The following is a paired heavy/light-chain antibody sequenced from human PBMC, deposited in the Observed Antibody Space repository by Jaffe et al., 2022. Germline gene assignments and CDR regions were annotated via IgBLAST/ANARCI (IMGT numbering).Heavy chain of an antibody. CDR2: IRSRAYGGTT. Sequence: EVRLVESGGGLVQPGRSLRLSCSASGFIIGDSAMSWVRQAPGKGLEWVGFIRSRAYGGTTEFAASVKGRFTISRDDSKSIVYLQMNKLKTEETAVYYCTKYYYDSSYYSFGAFDVWGQGTMVTVSS. V-gene: IGHV3-49*04. CDR3: TKYYYDSSYYSFGAFDV. CDR1: GFIIGDSA. J-gene: IGHJ3*01. D-gene: IGHD3-22*01.
Light chain of an antibody. CDR1: QSVLYSSKNKNS. CDR3: QQYYSTPLT. CDR2: WAS. J-gene: IGKJ4*01. V-gene: IGKV4-1*01. Sequence: DIVMTQSPDSLAVSLGERATINCKSSQSVLYSSKNKNSLAWYQQKPGQPPKLLIYWASSRESGVPDRFSGGGSGTDFTLTISSLQAEDVAVYYCQQYYSTPLTFGGGTKVEIK.